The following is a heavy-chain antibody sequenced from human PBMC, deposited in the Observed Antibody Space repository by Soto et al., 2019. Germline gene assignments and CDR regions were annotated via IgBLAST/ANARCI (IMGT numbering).Heavy chain of an antibody. CDR3: ARRSDSSGYYNY. Sequence: SETLSLTCTVSGGSVSSGSYYWSWIRQPPGKGLEWIGYIYYSGSTNYNPSLKSRVTISVDTSKNQFSLKLSSVTAADTAVYYCARRSDSSGYYNYWGQGTLVTVSS. J-gene: IGHJ4*02. CDR1: GGSVSSGSYY. CDR2: IYYSGST. D-gene: IGHD3-22*01. V-gene: IGHV4-61*01.